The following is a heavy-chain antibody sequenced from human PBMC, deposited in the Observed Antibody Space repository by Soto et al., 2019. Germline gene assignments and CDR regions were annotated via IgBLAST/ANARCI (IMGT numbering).Heavy chain of an antibody. CDR3: AKSSGITMIVVVPSAVDV. Sequence: LRLSCAASGFTFSSYGMHWVRQAPGKGLEWVAVISYDGSNKYYADSVKGRFTISRDNSKNTLYLQMNSLRAEDTAVYYCAKSSGITMIVVVPSAVDVWGQGTTVTVSS. J-gene: IGHJ6*02. V-gene: IGHV3-30*18. CDR2: ISYDGSNK. D-gene: IGHD3-22*01. CDR1: GFTFSSYG.